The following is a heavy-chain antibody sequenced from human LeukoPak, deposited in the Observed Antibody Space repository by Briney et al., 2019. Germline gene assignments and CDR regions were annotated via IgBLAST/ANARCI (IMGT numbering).Heavy chain of an antibody. CDR1: GGSISSSNW. D-gene: IGHD2-15*01. CDR3: ARVVGGVVVVAATVYYFDY. J-gene: IGHJ4*02. Sequence: SETLSLTCAVSGGSISSSNWWSWVRQPPGKGLEWIGEIYHSGSTNYNPSLKSRVTISVDKSKNQFSLKLSSVTAADTAVYYCARVVGGVVVVAATVYYFDYWGQGTLVTVSS. V-gene: IGHV4-4*02. CDR2: IYHSGST.